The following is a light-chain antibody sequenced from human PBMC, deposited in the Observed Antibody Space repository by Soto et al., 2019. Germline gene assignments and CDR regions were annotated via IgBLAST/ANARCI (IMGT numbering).Light chain of an antibody. CDR1: QSISTW. V-gene: IGKV1-5*03. CDR2: KAS. Sequence: DIQMTQSPSTLSASVGDRVTITCRASQSISTWLAWYQQKPGKAPKLLIYKASSLEGGVPSRFGGSGSGTLFNITISSLHPDDFATYYCQQYNTCPLTFCGGTTVDIK. J-gene: IGKJ4*01. CDR3: QQYNTCPLT.